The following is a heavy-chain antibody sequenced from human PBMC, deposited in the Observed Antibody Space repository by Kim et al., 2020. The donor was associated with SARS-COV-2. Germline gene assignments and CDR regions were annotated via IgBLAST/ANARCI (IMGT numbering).Heavy chain of an antibody. CDR1: GGTFSSYA. CDR3: AGLWFRELFPGYYYMDV. D-gene: IGHD3-10*01. Sequence: SVKVSCKASGGTFSSYAISWVRQAPGQGLEWMGGIIPIFGTANYAEKFQGRVTITADESTSTAYMELSSLRSEDTAVYYCAGLWFRELFPGYYYMDVWG. J-gene: IGHJ6*03. V-gene: IGHV1-69*13. CDR2: IIPIFGTA.